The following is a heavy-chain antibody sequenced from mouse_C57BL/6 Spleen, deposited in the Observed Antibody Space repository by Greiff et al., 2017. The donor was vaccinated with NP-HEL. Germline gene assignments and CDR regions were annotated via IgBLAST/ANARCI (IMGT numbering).Heavy chain of an antibody. CDR2: FYPGSGSI. D-gene: IGHD1-1*01. Sequence: VQLQESGAELVKPGASVKLSCKASGYTFTEYTIHWVKQRSGQGLEWIGWFYPGSGSIKYNEKFKEKATLTADKSSSTVYMELSRLTSEDSAVYFFARHEGGSSPFDYWGQGTTLTVSS. CDR3: ARHEGGSSPFDY. J-gene: IGHJ2*01. CDR1: GYTFTEYT. V-gene: IGHV1-62-2*01.